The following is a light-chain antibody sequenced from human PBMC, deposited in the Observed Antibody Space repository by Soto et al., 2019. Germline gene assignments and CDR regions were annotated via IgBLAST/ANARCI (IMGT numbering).Light chain of an antibody. CDR2: ANN. V-gene: IGLV1-40*01. CDR1: SFNIGAGSD. CDR3: QFHDISLSAYV. J-gene: IGLJ1*01. Sequence: QSVLTQPPSVSGAPGQRVTISCTGSSFNIGAGSDVHWYRQLPGTAPKLLIYANNNRPSGVPDRFSASKSGTSASLAITGLQAEDEADDYGQFHDISLSAYVFGTGTKVTVL.